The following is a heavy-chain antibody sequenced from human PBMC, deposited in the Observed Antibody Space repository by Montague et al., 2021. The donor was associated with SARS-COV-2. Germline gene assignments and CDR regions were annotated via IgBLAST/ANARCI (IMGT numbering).Heavy chain of an antibody. CDR2: LHYAGSA. J-gene: IGHJ4*02. CDR1: GGSFSSGDSY. D-gene: IGHD6-13*01. CDR3: VATYNGNWYYFDY. V-gene: IGHV4-39*01. Sequence: SETLSLTCSVSGGSFSSGDSYWGWLRQAPGKGLEWIGDLHYAGSAYYNPSLRSRVTISADTSKNQFSLKLNSVTAADTAVYYCVATYNGNWYYFDYWGQGPL.